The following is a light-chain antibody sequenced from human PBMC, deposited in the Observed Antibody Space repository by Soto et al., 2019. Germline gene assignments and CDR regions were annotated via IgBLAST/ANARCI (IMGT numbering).Light chain of an antibody. Sequence: EIVLTQSPGTLSLSPGERATLSCRASRSLSSSYVVWYQQKPGQAPRLLIYAASRRATGIPDRFSGSGSATEYTLTISRLEPEDFAVYYCQQPGTFGQGTKLEIK. V-gene: IGKV3-20*01. CDR2: AAS. CDR1: RSLSSSY. J-gene: IGKJ2*01. CDR3: QQPGT.